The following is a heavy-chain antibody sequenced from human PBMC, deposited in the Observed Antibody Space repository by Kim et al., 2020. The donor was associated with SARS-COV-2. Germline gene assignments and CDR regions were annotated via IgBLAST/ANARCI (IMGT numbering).Heavy chain of an antibody. D-gene: IGHD3-10*01. Sequence: YAASGKGRFTISGDNAKNSLYLRMNSLRDEETAVYYCARCYGSGSYYFDYWGQGTLVTVSS. CDR3: ARCYGSGSYYFDY. J-gene: IGHJ4*02. V-gene: IGHV3-48*02.